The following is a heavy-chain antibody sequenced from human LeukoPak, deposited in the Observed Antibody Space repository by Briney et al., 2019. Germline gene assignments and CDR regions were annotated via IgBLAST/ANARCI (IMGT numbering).Heavy chain of an antibody. V-gene: IGHV3-30*02. J-gene: IGHJ4*02. Sequence: GGSLRLSCAASGFTFSSYGMHWVRQAPGKGLEWVAFIRYDGSNKYYADSVKGRFTISRDNSKNTLYLQMNSLRAEDTAVYYCAKDLTGYYGSGSTPDYWGQGTLVTVSS. CDR1: GFTFSSYG. CDR2: IRYDGSNK. CDR3: AKDLTGYYGSGSTPDY. D-gene: IGHD3-10*01.